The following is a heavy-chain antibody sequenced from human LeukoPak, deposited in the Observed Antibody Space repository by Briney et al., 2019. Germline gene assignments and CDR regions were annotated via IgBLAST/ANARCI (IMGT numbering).Heavy chain of an antibody. Sequence: ASVKVSCKASGYTFTSYDINWVRQATGQGLEWMGWMNPNSGNTGYAQKFQGRVTMTRNTSISTAYMELSSLRSEDTAVYYCTRIDSSGYLGDYWGQGTLVTVSS. CDR2: MNPNSGNT. J-gene: IGHJ4*02. CDR3: TRIDSSGYLGDY. D-gene: IGHD3-22*01. CDR1: GYTFTSYD. V-gene: IGHV1-8*01.